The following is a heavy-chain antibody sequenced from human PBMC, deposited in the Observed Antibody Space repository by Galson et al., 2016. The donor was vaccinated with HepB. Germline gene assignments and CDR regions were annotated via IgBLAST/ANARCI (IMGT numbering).Heavy chain of an antibody. D-gene: IGHD3-10*01. CDR2: IGPGGET. Sequence: SLRLSCAASGFSFGEYDMHWVRQPLGKGLEWVSTIGPGGETYYTDSVKGRITISRENARSSFYLQMNTVTAGDTAMYYCARGRSLYYAPQSHQFDPWGQGTLVTVSS. J-gene: IGHJ5*01. CDR3: ARGRSLYYAPQSHQFDP. V-gene: IGHV3-13*04. CDR1: GFSFGEYD.